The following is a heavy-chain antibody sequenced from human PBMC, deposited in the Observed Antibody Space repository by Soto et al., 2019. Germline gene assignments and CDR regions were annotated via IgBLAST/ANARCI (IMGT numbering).Heavy chain of an antibody. CDR1: GFNFSDHY. Sequence: QVQLVESGGGLVKPGGSLRLSCAASGFNFSDHYMNWVRQAPGKGLEWVSYISGSSRYTNFADSVKGRFTISRDNAKNSLYLQMNSLRVEDTAVYYCARYTSGWHYYDYWGQGTPVTVSS. CDR2: ISGSSRYT. J-gene: IGHJ4*02. CDR3: ARYTSGWHYYDY. D-gene: IGHD6-19*01. V-gene: IGHV3-11*06.